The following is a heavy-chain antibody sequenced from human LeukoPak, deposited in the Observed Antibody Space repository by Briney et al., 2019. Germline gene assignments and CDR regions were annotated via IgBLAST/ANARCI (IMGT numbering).Heavy chain of an antibody. CDR2: IYYSGST. D-gene: IGHD6-13*01. CDR3: ARGGPGIAAAGIFDY. J-gene: IGHJ4*02. Sequence: SETLSLTCTVSGGSISSYYWSWIRQPPGKGLEWIGYIYYSGSTNYNPSLKSRVTISVDTFKNQFSLKLSSVTAADTAVYYCARGGPGIAAAGIFDYWGQGTLVTVSS. CDR1: GGSISSYY. V-gene: IGHV4-59*01.